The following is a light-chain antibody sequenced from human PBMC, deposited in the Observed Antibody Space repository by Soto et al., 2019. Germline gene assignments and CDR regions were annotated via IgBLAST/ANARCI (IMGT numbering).Light chain of an antibody. CDR2: EVS. CDR3: SSYTSSSTWV. Sequence: QSVLTQPASVSGSPGQSITISCTGTNSDVGGYNYVSWYQQHPGKAPKLMIYEVSNRPSGLSDRFSGSKSGNTASLTISGLQAEDEADYYCSSYTSSSTWVFGGGTKLTVL. J-gene: IGLJ3*02. CDR1: NSDVGGYNY. V-gene: IGLV2-14*01.